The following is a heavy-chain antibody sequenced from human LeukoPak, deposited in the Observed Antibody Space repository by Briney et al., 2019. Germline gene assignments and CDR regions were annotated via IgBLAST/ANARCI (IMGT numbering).Heavy chain of an antibody. CDR3: AIGYCSSTSCTNHY. J-gene: IGHJ4*02. D-gene: IGHD2-2*01. CDR2: ISSSGGTK. Sequence: GGSLRLSCVASGFTLSSYDMNWVRQAPGKGLEYVSAISSSGGTKYYAYSVKGRFTISRDNSKNPLYLQMASLRAEDMAVYYCAIGYCSSTSCTNHYWGQGALVAVSS. CDR1: GFTLSSYD. V-gene: IGHV3-64*01.